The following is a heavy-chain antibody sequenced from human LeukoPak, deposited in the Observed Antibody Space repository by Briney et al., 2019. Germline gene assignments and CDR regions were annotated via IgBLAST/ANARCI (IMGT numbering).Heavy chain of an antibody. CDR3: ARGRRTTVIPKALGY. J-gene: IGHJ4*02. CDR1: GFTFSSYA. Sequence: GGSLRLSCAASGFTFSSYAMHWVRQAPGKGLEYVSAISSNGGSTYYANSVKGRFTISRDKSKNTLYLQMGSLRAEDMAVYYCARGRRTTVIPKALGYWGQGTLVTVSS. CDR2: ISSNGGST. V-gene: IGHV3-64*01. D-gene: IGHD4-17*01.